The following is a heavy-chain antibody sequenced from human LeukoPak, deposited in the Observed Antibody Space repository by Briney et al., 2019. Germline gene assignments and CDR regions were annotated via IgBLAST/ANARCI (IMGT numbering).Heavy chain of an antibody. V-gene: IGHV1-58*01. CDR2: IVVGSGNT. CDR1: GFTFTSSA. J-gene: IGHJ6*02. Sequence: ASVTVSCKASGFTFTSSAVQWVRQARGQRLEWIGWIVVGSGNTNYAQKFQERVTITRDMSTSTAYMELSSLRSEDTAVYYCAADGGYSYVDYYYGMDVWGQGTTVTVSS. D-gene: IGHD5-18*01. CDR3: AADGGYSYVDYYYGMDV.